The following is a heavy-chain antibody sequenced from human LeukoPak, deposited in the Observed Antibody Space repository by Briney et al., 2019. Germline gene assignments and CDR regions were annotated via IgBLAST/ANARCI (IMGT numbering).Heavy chain of an antibody. D-gene: IGHD6-19*01. V-gene: IGHV4-39*01. CDR1: AGFLSSSSYY. Sequence: PSETLSLTCTVSAGFLSSSSYYWGWIRQPPGKGLEWIGSIYYSGSTYYNPSLKSRVTISVDTSKNQFSLKLSSVTAADTAVYYCARREATFSSGWFHFDYWGQGTLVTVSS. CDR2: IYYSGST. CDR3: ARREATFSSGWFHFDY. J-gene: IGHJ4*02.